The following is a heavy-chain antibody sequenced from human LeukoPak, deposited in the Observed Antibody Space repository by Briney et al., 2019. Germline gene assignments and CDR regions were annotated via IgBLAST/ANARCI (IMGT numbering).Heavy chain of an antibody. V-gene: IGHV4-59*01. CDR2: IDYSGSS. Sequence: SETLSLTCTVSGGSISSYYWSWIRQPPGKELEWIGYIDYSGSSNYNPSLKSRVTISVDTSKNQFSLKLGSVTAADTALYYCARTRYQLVQYYYYYYMDVWGKGTTVTVSS. CDR3: ARTRYQLVQYYYYYYMDV. CDR1: GGSISSYY. D-gene: IGHD6-13*01. J-gene: IGHJ6*03.